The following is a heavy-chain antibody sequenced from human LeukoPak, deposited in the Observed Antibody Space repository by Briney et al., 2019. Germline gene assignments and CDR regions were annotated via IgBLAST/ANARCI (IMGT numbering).Heavy chain of an antibody. Sequence: GASVKVSCKASGGTFSSYAISWVRQAPGQGLEWMGRIIPILGIANYAQKFQGRVTITADKSTSTAYMELSSLRSEDTAVHYCAIHGGSSSWYYFDYWGQGTLVTVSS. CDR3: AIHGGSSSWYYFDY. J-gene: IGHJ4*02. V-gene: IGHV1-69*04. CDR1: GGTFSSYA. D-gene: IGHD6-13*01. CDR2: IIPILGIA.